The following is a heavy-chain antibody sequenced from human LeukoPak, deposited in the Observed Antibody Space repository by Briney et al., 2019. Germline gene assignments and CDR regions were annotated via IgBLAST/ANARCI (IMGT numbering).Heavy chain of an antibody. CDR3: AKDISYRQQLVQGVPYGMDV. CDR1: GFTFSSYA. J-gene: IGHJ6*02. Sequence: PGGSLRLSCAASGFTFSSYAMSWVRQAPGKGLEWVSAISGSGGSTYYADSVKGRFTISRDNSKNTLYLQMNSLRAEDTAVYYCAKDISYRQQLVQGVPYGMDVWGQGTTVTVSS. D-gene: IGHD6-13*01. CDR2: ISGSGGST. V-gene: IGHV3-23*01.